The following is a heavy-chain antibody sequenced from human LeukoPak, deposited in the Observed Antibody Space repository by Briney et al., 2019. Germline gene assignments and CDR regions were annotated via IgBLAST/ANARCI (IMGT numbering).Heavy chain of an antibody. CDR2: INPNSGGT. D-gene: IGHD7-27*01. CDR1: GGTFSSYA. V-gene: IGHV1-8*02. J-gene: IGHJ4*02. Sequence: ASVKVSCKASGGTFSSYAISWVRQAPGQGLEWMGRINPNSGGTNYAQKFQGRVTMTRSTSMSTAYMELSSLRSEDTAVYYCTRGPPNWGYDYWGQGTLVTVSS. CDR3: TRGPPNWGYDY.